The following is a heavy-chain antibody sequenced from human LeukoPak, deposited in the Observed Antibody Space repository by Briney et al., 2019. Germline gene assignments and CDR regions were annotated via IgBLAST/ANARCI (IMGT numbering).Heavy chain of an antibody. CDR1: GYSFTSYW. CDR3: ARQGYCGGDCYYSHDAFDI. CDR2: IYPGDSDT. Sequence: HGESLKISCKGSGYSFTSYWIGWVRQMPGKGLERMGIIYPGDSDTRYSPSFQGQVTISADKSISTAYLQWSSLKASDTAMYYCARQGYCGGDCYYSHDAFDIWGQGTVVTVSS. V-gene: IGHV5-51*01. J-gene: IGHJ3*02. D-gene: IGHD2-21*01.